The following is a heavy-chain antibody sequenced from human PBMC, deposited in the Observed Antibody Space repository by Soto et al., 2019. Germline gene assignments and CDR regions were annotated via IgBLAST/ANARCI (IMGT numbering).Heavy chain of an antibody. V-gene: IGHV3-33*01. CDR3: GRGGTLSGDDWYLDL. CDR1: GFTFSSYG. D-gene: IGHD2-21*02. J-gene: IGHJ2*01. Sequence: QVQLVESGGGVVQPGRSLRLSCAASGFTFSSYGMHWVRQAPGKGLEWVAVIWYDGSNKYYADSVKGRFTISRDNSKKTMDLQMNSLRAEGTAVYYGGRGGTLSGDDWYLDLWGRGTLVTVFS. CDR2: IWYDGSNK.